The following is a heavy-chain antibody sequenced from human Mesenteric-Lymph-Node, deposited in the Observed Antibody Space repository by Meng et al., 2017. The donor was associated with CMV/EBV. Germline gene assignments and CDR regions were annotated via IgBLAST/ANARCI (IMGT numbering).Heavy chain of an antibody. Sequence: YTFAGNFGNRVRQAPVQGLAWMGRINPDSGGEDYARLFDCGVTMTSHMSINTDSMKLSSLRPHDTATYYGASGFCTDCSNSTCSKCDYWGQGTLVTVSS. CDR1: YTFAGNF. CDR2: INPDSGGE. D-gene: IGHD2-8*01. CDR3: ASGFCTDCSNSTCSKCDY. V-gene: IGHV1-2*06. J-gene: IGHJ4*02.